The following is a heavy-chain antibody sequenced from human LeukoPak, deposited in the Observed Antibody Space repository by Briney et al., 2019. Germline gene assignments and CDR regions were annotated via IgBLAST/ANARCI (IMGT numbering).Heavy chain of an antibody. D-gene: IGHD3-16*01. V-gene: IGHV3-23*01. J-gene: IGHJ4*02. CDR2: ISESGGST. Sequence: GGSLRLSCAASGFTFSSYAMTWVRQAPGKGLEWVSSISESGGSTFYADSVKGQFTVSRDNSKNTVYLQMNSLRAEDTAVYYCVKDRLRGAGGYLGQGTLVTVSS. CDR3: VKDRLRGAGGY. CDR1: GFTFSSYA.